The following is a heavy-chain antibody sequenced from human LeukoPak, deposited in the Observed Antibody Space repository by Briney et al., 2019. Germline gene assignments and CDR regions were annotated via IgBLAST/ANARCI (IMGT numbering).Heavy chain of an antibody. V-gene: IGHV3-30-3*01. CDR1: GFTFRSYA. CDR2: ISYDGSNK. CDR3: ARGYCSSTSCYDTDY. Sequence: GRSLRLSCAASGFTFRSYAMHWVRQAPGKGLEWVAVISYDGSNKYYADSVKGRFTISRDNSKNTLYLQMNSLRAEDTAVYYCARGYCSSTSCYDTDYWGQGTLVTVSS. D-gene: IGHD2-2*01. J-gene: IGHJ4*02.